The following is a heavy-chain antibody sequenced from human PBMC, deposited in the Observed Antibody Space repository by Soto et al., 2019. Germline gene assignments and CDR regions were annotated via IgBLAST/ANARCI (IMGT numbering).Heavy chain of an antibody. CDR3: VREDESSGRAGTFHH. V-gene: IGHV3-30-3*01. D-gene: IGHD3-22*01. J-gene: IGHJ1*01. Sequence: QVQMVESGGGVVQPGRSLRLSCAASGFTFSTYVMHWVRHVPGKGLEWVAGISKDGNTEHYADSVKGRFTISRDNSKSTQNLQMNSLTGGDTAVYFCVREDESSGRAGTFHHWGQGTLVAVS. CDR1: GFTFSTYV. CDR2: ISKDGNTE.